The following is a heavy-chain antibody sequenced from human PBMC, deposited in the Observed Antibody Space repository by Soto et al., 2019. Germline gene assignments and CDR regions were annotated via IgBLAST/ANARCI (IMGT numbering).Heavy chain of an antibody. CDR2: ISYDGSNK. CDR1: GFTCSSYG. D-gene: IGHD2-8*01. J-gene: IGHJ6*02. Sequence: PGGSLRLSCAASGFTCSSYGMHWVRQAPGKGLEWVAVISYDGSNKYYADSVKGRFTISRDNSKNTLYLQMNSLRAEDTAVYYCAKGYCTNDVCYLSGYYYYGMDVWGQGTTVPVSS. V-gene: IGHV3-30*18. CDR3: AKGYCTNDVCYLSGYYYYGMDV.